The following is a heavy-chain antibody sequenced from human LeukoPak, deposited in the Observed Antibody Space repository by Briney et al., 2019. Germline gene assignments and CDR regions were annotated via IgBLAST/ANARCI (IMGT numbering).Heavy chain of an antibody. V-gene: IGHV2-70*04. CDR2: IDWDDDK. Sequence: ESGPALVKPTQTLTLTCTFSGFSLSTSGMRVSWIRQPPGKALEWLARIDWDDDKFYSTSLKTRLTISKDTSKNQVVLTMTNMDPVDTATYYCARTPYCGGDCYVDCWGQGTLVTVSS. CDR3: ARTPYCGGDCYVDC. D-gene: IGHD2-21*02. J-gene: IGHJ4*02. CDR1: GFSLSTSGMR.